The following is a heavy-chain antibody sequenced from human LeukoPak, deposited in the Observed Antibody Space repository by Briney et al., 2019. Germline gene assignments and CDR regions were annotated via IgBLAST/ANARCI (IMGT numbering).Heavy chain of an antibody. CDR1: GYTFSRYE. J-gene: IGHJ5*02. CDR3: ARGHRFRGNCRGVTCWVWFDP. Sequence: ASVKVSCKASGYTFSRYEIHWVRQDTGQGLEWVGSTNPNTGNTAYAEKFQGRVTMTRDTSIDTAYMELSSLRSEDTAIYYCARGHRFRGNCRGVTCWVWFDPWGQGTLVTVSS. D-gene: IGHD2-15*01. V-gene: IGHV1-8*01. CDR2: TNPNTGNT.